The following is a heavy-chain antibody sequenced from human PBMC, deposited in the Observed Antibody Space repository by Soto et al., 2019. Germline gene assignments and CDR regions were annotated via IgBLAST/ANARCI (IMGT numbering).Heavy chain of an antibody. V-gene: IGHV4-30-2*01. CDR1: GGSISSGNNS. D-gene: IGHD4-17*01. J-gene: IGHJ2*01. CDR3: ARELHAYGDWDFDP. CDR2: IFHSGSP. Sequence: QLRLQESGSGLVKPSQTLSLTCAVSGGSISSGNNSSSWIRQPPGKGLEWIGYIFHSGSPYYNPSLKSRVSRSVARSTNQFSLRLSSVTAAATAVYYCARELHAYGDWDFDPWGRGNRVTGPS.